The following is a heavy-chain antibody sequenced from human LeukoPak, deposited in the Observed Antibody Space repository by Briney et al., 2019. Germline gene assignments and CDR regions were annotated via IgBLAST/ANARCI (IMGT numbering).Heavy chain of an antibody. D-gene: IGHD3-10*01. CDR2: IYPGDSDT. CDR3: ARHYYGSGSPFDY. CDR1: GYNFGTYW. Sequence: GESLKISCKGSGYNFGTYWIAWVRQMPGKGLEWMGIIYPGDSDTTYSPSFQGQVTISADKSISTAYLQWSSLKASDTAMYYCARHYYGSGSPFDYWGQGTLVTVSS. V-gene: IGHV5-51*01. J-gene: IGHJ4*02.